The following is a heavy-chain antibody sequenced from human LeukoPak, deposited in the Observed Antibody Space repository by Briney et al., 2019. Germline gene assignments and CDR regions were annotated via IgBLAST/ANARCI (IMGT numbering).Heavy chain of an antibody. CDR3: ATDTNYYDSSGYYAGSDFDY. J-gene: IGHJ4*02. CDR1: GFTFNTDS. CDR2: ISGSSSYT. D-gene: IGHD3-22*01. Sequence: PGGSLRLSCAASGFTFNTDSLNWVRQAPGKGLEWVSPISGSSSYTYYSDLVKGRFTISRDDARNSLYLQKNSLRAEDTAVYYCATDTNYYDSSGYYAGSDFDYWGQGTLVTVSS. V-gene: IGHV3-21*01.